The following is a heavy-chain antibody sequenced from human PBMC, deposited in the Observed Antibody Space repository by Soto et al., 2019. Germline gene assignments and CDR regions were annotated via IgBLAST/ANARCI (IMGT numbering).Heavy chain of an antibody. Sequence: QVQLQESGPGLVKPSETLSLTCTVSGGSISSYYWSWIRQPPGKGLEWIGYIYYSGSTNYNPSLKSRVTISVDTSKNQFSLKLSSVTAADTAVYYCARGVTEDYGDYALLNYYYYYMDVWGKGTTVTVSS. D-gene: IGHD4-17*01. J-gene: IGHJ6*03. CDR1: GGSISSYY. CDR2: IYYSGST. V-gene: IGHV4-59*01. CDR3: ARGVTEDYGDYALLNYYYYYMDV.